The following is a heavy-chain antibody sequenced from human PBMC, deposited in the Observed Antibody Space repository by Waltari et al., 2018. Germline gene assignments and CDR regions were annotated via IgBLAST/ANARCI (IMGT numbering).Heavy chain of an antibody. CDR3: ARAIGYCSSTSCYDDYYYGMDV. V-gene: IGHV4-59*11. CDR2: IYYSGST. J-gene: IGHJ6*02. Sequence: QVQLQESGPGLVKPSETLSLTCTVSGGSISSHYWSWLRQPPGKGLAWIGYIYYSGSTNCNPTLKSRYTKSVGTSKNQFSLKLSTVTAADTAVYYCARAIGYCSSTSCYDDYYYGMDVWGQGTTVTVSS. CDR1: GGSISSHY. D-gene: IGHD2-2*01.